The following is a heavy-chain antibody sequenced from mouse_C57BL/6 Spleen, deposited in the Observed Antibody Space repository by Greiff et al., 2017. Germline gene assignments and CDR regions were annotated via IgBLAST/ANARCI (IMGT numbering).Heavy chain of an antibody. Sequence: VQLQQSGPELVKPGASVKMSCKASGYTFTDYNMPWVKQSHGKSLEWIGYINPNNGGTSYNQKFKGKATLTVNKSSSTAYMELRSLTSEDSAVYYCARKRGGGTAWFAYWGQGTLVTVSA. CDR2: INPNNGGT. CDR1: GYTFTDYN. D-gene: IGHD1-1*02. J-gene: IGHJ3*01. V-gene: IGHV1-22*01. CDR3: ARKRGGGTAWFAY.